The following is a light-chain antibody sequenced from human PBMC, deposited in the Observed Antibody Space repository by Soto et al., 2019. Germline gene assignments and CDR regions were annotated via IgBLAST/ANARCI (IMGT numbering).Light chain of an antibody. CDR1: SSDVGNYIF. V-gene: IGLV2-14*01. CDR2: EIN. J-gene: IGLJ1*01. Sequence: QSVLTQPASVSGSPGQSITISCTGTSSDVGNYIFVSWYRQHPGKAPKLMIYEINNRPSGVSNRFSGSKSGNTASLTISGLQAEDEADYYCVSYTTSASYVFGTGTKVTV. CDR3: VSYTTSASYV.